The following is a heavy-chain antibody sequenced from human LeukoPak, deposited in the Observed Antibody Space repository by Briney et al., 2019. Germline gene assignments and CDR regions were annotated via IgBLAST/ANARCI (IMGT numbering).Heavy chain of an antibody. CDR1: GYTFTSYG. CDR2: ISAYNGNT. Sequence: ASVKVSRKASGYTFTSYGISWVRQAPGQGLEWMGWISAYNGNTNYAQKLQGRVTMTTDTSTSTAYMELRSLRSDDTAVYYCARAVTTYYYDSSGYYYWGQGTLVTVSS. V-gene: IGHV1-18*01. D-gene: IGHD3-22*01. CDR3: ARAVTTYYYDSSGYYY. J-gene: IGHJ4*02.